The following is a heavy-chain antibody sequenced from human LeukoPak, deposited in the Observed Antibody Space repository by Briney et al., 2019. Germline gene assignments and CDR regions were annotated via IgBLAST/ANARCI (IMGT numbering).Heavy chain of an antibody. CDR3: ARDPKGSDYGGD. CDR1: GYTFTSYG. CDR2: INPSGGST. D-gene: IGHD4-23*01. J-gene: IGHJ4*02. Sequence: ASVRVSCKASGYTFTSYGISWVRQAPGQGLEWMGIINPSGGSTSYAQKFQGRVTMTRDTSTSTVYMELSSLRSEDTAVYYCARDPKGSDYGGDWGQGTLVTVSS. V-gene: IGHV1-46*01.